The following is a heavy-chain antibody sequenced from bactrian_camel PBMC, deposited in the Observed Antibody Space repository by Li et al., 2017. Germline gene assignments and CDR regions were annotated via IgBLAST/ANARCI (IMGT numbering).Heavy chain of an antibody. CDR2: IDSDGK. V-gene: IGHV3S55*01. Sequence: HVQLVESGGGTVQHGESRRLSCTSNVYTTGFWCMAWFRHGRGKQGEGVAHIDSDGKWYAESLKGRSTISTDDANNTLDLQLDSLQPEDTAMYYCAALPVRGYCPSRVTDYAYWGRGTQVTVS. CDR3: AALPVRGYCPSRVTDYAY. CDR1: VYTTGFWC. D-gene: IGHD2*01. J-gene: IGHJ6*01.